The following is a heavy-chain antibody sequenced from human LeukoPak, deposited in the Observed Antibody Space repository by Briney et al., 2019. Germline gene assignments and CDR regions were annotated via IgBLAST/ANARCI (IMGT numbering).Heavy chain of an antibody. V-gene: IGHV3-30*18. Sequence: GRSLRLSCAASGFTFSSYSMHWVRQAPGKRLEWVAVISYDGSNKYYADSVKGRFTISRDNSKNTLYLQMNSLRAEDTAVYYCAKEDIVVVPAAIRRSYYYYGMDVWGKGTTVTVSS. CDR2: ISYDGSNK. J-gene: IGHJ6*04. D-gene: IGHD2-2*01. CDR1: GFTFSSYS. CDR3: AKEDIVVVPAAIRRSYYYYGMDV.